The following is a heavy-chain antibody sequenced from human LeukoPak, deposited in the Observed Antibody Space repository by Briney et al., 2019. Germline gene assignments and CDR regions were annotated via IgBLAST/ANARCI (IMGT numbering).Heavy chain of an antibody. CDR2: ISSSGSTI. CDR1: GFTFSDYY. Sequence: GALRLSCAASGFTFSDYYMSWIRQAPGEGLEWVSYISSSGSTIYYADSVKGRFTISRDNAKNSLYLQMNSLRAEDTAVYYCAREGMATTGNDYWGQGTLVTVSS. CDR3: AREGMATTGNDY. J-gene: IGHJ4*02. V-gene: IGHV3-11*01. D-gene: IGHD5-24*01.